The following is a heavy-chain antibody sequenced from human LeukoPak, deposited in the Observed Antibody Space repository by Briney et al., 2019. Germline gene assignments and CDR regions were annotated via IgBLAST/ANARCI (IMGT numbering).Heavy chain of an antibody. Sequence: GGSLRLSCAASGFTFSSHWMDWVRQAPGKGLEWVANIKQDGSESYYLDSVKGRFTISRDNAKNSLYLQMNSLRTEDTAVYYCARMGSHHFDCWGQGTLVTVSS. J-gene: IGHJ4*02. CDR1: GFTFSSHW. CDR3: ARMGSHHFDC. V-gene: IGHV3-7*01. CDR2: IKQDGSES. D-gene: IGHD1-26*01.